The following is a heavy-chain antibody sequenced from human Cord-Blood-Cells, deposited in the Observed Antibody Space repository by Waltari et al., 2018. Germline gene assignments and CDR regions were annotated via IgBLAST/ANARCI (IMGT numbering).Heavy chain of an antibody. V-gene: IGHV1-69*01. D-gene: IGHD2-8*01. Sequence: QVQLVQSGAEVKKPGSSVKVSCKASGGTFSSYAISWVRQPPGQGLEWMGGIIPIFGTANYAQKFQGRVTITADESTSTAYMELSSLRSEDTAVYYCASGYCTNGVCYDAFDIWGQGTMVTVSS. CDR2: IIPIFGTA. CDR1: GGTFSSYA. J-gene: IGHJ3*02. CDR3: ASGYCTNGVCYDAFDI.